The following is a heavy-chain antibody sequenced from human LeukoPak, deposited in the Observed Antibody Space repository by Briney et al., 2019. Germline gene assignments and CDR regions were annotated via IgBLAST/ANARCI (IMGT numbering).Heavy chain of an antibody. D-gene: IGHD1-7*01. CDR3: ARGSGTGTYN. CDR1: GFTFSSYG. V-gene: IGHV3-30*02. CDR2: IRYDGSNK. J-gene: IGHJ4*02. Sequence: GESLKISCAASGFTFSSYGMHWVRQAPGKGLEWVAFIRYDGSNKYYADSVKGRFTISRDNSKNTLYLQMNSLRAEDTAVYYCARGSGTGTYNWGQGTLVTVSS.